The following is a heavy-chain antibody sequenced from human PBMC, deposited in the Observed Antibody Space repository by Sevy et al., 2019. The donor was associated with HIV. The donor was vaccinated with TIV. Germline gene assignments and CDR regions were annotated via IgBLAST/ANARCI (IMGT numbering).Heavy chain of an antibody. CDR1: GFTFSDYY. Sequence: GGSLRLSCAASGFTFSDYYMSWIRQAPGKGLEWVSYISSSGSTIYYADSVKGRFTISRDNAKNSLYLQMNSLRAEDAAVYYCARVNHARQLWLYSGYWGQGTLVTVSS. D-gene: IGHD5-18*01. CDR3: ARVNHARQLWLYSGY. CDR2: ISSSGSTI. J-gene: IGHJ4*02. V-gene: IGHV3-11*01.